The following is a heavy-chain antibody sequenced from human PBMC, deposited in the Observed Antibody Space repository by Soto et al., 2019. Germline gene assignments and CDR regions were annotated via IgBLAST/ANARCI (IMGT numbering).Heavy chain of an antibody. D-gene: IGHD3-22*01. Sequence: ESGGGVVQPGRSLRLSCAASGFTFSSYGMHWVRQAPGKGLEWVAVIWYDGSNKYYADSVKGRFTISRDNSKNTLYLQMNSLRAEDTAVYYCARVGSYYYDSSGYSDYYGMDVWGQGTTVTVSS. V-gene: IGHV3-33*01. CDR2: IWYDGSNK. J-gene: IGHJ6*02. CDR3: ARVGSYYYDSSGYSDYYGMDV. CDR1: GFTFSSYG.